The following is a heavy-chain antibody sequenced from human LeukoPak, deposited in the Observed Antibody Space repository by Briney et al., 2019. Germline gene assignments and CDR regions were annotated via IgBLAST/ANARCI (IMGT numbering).Heavy chain of an antibody. J-gene: IGHJ4*02. Sequence: SETLSLTCTVSGGSISSSSYYWGWIRQPPGKGLEWIGSIYYSGSTYCNPSLKSRVTISVDTSKNQFSLKLSSVTAADTAVYYCARGGLLWFGELPYFDYWGQGTLVTVSS. D-gene: IGHD3-10*01. CDR3: ARGGLLWFGELPYFDY. CDR2: IYYSGST. CDR1: GGSISSSSYY. V-gene: IGHV4-39*07.